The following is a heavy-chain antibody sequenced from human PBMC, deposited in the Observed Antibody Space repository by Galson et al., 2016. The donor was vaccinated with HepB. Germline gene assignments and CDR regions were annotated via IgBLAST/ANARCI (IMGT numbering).Heavy chain of an antibody. D-gene: IGHD3-3*01. CDR2: IYHSGST. V-gene: IGHV4-30-2*01. CDR3: AIESPLRLLDR. Sequence: TLSLTCTVSGGSITSDGNSWSWVRQPPGKGLEWIGYIYHSGSTDYNPTLKSRVTISVDKSKSQFSLKLTAVTAADTAVYCCAIESPLRLLDRWGQGTLVSVSS. J-gene: IGHJ5*02. CDR1: GGSITSDGNS.